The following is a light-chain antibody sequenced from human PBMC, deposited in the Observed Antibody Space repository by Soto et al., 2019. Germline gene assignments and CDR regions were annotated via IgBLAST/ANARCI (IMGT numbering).Light chain of an antibody. V-gene: IGKV4-1*01. CDR1: RSVFYSSNNKNF. J-gene: IGKJ2*01. CDR3: QQYYSSPYT. CDR2: WAS. Sequence: DIVMTQTPDSLAVSLGERATINCKSSRSVFYSSNNKNFLAWYQQKPGQPPKMLIYWASTREFGVPDRFSGSGSGTDFTLTINSLQAEDVAVYYCQQYYSSPYTFGQGTKLEIK.